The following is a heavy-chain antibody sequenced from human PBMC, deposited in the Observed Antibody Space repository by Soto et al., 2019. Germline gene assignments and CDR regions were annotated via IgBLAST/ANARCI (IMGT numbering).Heavy chain of an antibody. V-gene: IGHV4-61*01. Sequence: SETLSLTCTVSGGSVSSGSYYWSCIRQPPGKGLEWIGSIYYSRSTNYNPPLKSRVTISVDTSKNQCSLKLSSVTAGDSAVYYCARVAITFHWFDPWGQGTLVTVSS. CDR2: IYYSRST. D-gene: IGHD3-16*01. CDR1: GGSVSSGSYY. CDR3: ARVAITFHWFDP. J-gene: IGHJ5*02.